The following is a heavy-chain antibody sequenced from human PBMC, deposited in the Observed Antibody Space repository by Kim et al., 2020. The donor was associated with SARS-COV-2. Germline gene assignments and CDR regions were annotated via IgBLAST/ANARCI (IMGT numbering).Heavy chain of an antibody. Sequence: YYADSGKGRFTISRDNYKNTLYLQMNRLRAEDTAVYYCAKSTVTTHDAFDIWGQGTMVTVSS. CDR3: AKSTVTTHDAFDI. J-gene: IGHJ3*02. V-gene: IGHV3-33*06. D-gene: IGHD4-17*01.